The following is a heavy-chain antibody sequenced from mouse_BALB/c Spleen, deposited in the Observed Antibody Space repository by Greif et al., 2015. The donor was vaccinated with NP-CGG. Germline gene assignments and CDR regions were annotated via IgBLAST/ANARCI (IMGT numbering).Heavy chain of an antibody. CDR2: IWRGGST. CDR3: AKKHYRYEGAMDY. V-gene: IGHV2-5*01. Sequence: VQLQQSGPGLVQPSQSLSITCTVSGFSLTSYGVHWVRQSPGKGLEWLGVIWRGGSTDYNAAFMSRLSITKDNSKSQVFFKMDSLQADDTAIYYCAKKHYRYEGAMDYWGQGTSVTVSS. D-gene: IGHD2-14*01. CDR1: GFSLTSYG. J-gene: IGHJ4*01.